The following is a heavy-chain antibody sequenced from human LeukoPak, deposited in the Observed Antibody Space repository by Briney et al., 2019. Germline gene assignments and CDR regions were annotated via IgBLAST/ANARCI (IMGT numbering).Heavy chain of an antibody. Sequence: TLSLTSTHSVASISIGGYYSSCIRHPPGNVLESIGYIYHSGSPYYHPSRKARATISVDRSKNQFFLKVSSVTAADKAVYYCASPVRHYDSSGYDFDYWGQGTLVTVSS. J-gene: IGHJ4*02. CDR2: IYHSGSP. D-gene: IGHD3-22*01. V-gene: IGHV4-30-2*01. CDR3: ASPVRHYDSSGYDFDY. CDR1: VASISIGGYY.